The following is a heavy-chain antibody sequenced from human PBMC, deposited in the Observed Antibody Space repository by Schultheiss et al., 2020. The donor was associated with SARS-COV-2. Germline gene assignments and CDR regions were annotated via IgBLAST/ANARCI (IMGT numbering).Heavy chain of an antibody. CDR3: ARLGRSFFDY. CDR1: GGSISSGGYY. CDR2: IYYSGST. Sequence: SETLSLTCTVSGGSISSGGYYWSWIRQHPGKGLEWIGYIYYSGSTNYNPSLKSRVTISVDTSKNQFSLKLSSVTAADTAVYYCARLGRSFFDYWGQGTLVTVSS. V-gene: IGHV4-61*08. J-gene: IGHJ4*02.